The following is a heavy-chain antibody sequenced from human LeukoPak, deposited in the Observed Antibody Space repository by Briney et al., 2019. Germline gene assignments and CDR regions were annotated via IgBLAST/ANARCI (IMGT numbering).Heavy chain of an antibody. CDR1: GYTFTGYY. J-gene: IGHJ6*03. V-gene: IGHV1-2*02. CDR3: ARAHDYINYYYYYYMDV. Sequence: ASVNVSCKASGYTFTGYYMHWVRQAPGQGLVWMGWINPNRVGTNYAQKFQGRVTMTRDTSISTAYMELSRLRSDDTAVYYCARAHDYINYYYYYYMDVWGKGTTVTDSS. CDR2: INPNRVGT. D-gene: IGHD4/OR15-4a*01.